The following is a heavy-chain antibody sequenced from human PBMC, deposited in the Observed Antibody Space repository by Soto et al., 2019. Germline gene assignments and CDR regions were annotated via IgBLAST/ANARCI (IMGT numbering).Heavy chain of an antibody. D-gene: IGHD1-1*01. V-gene: IGHV3-23*04. CDR3: AKRATGTYFDY. CDR1: GGTFSNYA. J-gene: IGHJ4*02. Sequence: VQLVQSGAEVKKPGSSVKVSCKASGGTFSNYAMNWVRQAPGKGLEWVSVISGSGGSTYYADSVKGRFTISRDNSKNTLYLQMNSLRAEDTAVYYCAKRATGTYFDYWGQGTLVTVSS. CDR2: ISGSGGST.